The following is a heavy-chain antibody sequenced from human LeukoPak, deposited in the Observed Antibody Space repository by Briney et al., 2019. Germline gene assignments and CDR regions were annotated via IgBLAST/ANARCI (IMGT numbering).Heavy chain of an antibody. D-gene: IGHD3-16*01. J-gene: IGHJ6*03. V-gene: IGHV3-48*03. CDR2: ISSSGSTI. CDR3: AKARLGDYYYMDV. CDR1: GFTFSSYE. Sequence: GGSLRLSCAASGFTFSSYEMNWVRQAPGKGLEWVSYISSSGSTIYYADSVKGRFTISRDNSKNTLYLQMNSLRAEDTALYYCAKARLGDYYYMDVWGKGTTVTISS.